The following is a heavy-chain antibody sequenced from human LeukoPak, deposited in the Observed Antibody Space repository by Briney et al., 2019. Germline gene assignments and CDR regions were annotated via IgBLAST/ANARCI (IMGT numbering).Heavy chain of an antibody. CDR3: ARDAEGIVVVPAAESSYWYFDL. J-gene: IGHJ2*01. CDR2: ISSSSSYI. V-gene: IGHV3-21*01. CDR1: GFTFSSYS. Sequence: PGGSLRLSCAASGFTFSSYSMNWVRQAPGKGLEWVSSISSSSSYIYYADSVKGRFTISRDNAKNSLYLQMNSLRAEDTAEYYSARDAEGIVVVPAAESSYWYFDLWARGTLVTVSS. D-gene: IGHD2-2*01.